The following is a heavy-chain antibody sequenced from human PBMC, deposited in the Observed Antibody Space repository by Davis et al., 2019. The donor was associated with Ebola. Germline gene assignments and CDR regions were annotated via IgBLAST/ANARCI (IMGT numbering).Heavy chain of an antibody. Sequence: GVLKISCAASGFTFSSYWMSWVRQAPGKGLEWVANIKQDGSEKYYVDSVKGRFTISRDNAKNSLYLQMNSLRAEDTAVYYCARDTGESAFDIWGQGTMVTVSS. CDR2: IKQDGSEK. D-gene: IGHD7-27*01. CDR1: GFTFSSYW. CDR3: ARDTGESAFDI. V-gene: IGHV3-7*01. J-gene: IGHJ3*02.